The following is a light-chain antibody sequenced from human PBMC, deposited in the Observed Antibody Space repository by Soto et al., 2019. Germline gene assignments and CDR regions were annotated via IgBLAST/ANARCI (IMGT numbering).Light chain of an antibody. Sequence: QSVLTQPPSVSGAPGQRVTISCTGSSSYIGTGYDVHWYQQLPGTAPKLLIYGNNNRPSGVPDRFSGSKSGTSASLAITGLQAEDEAVYYCQSYDSRLRVFGGGTKLTVL. CDR3: QSYDSRLRV. CDR1: SSYIGTGYD. V-gene: IGLV1-40*01. CDR2: GNN. J-gene: IGLJ2*01.